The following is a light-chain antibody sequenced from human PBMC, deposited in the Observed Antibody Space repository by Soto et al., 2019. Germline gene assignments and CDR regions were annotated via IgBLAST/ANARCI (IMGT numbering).Light chain of an antibody. J-gene: IGLJ2*01. CDR3: RTWDRSLSFVV. V-gene: IGLV1-51*01. CDR2: YSA. CDR1: SSNIGDHY. Sequence: QSVLTQPPSVSAAPGQKVTISFSGTSSNIGDHYVSWYQQFPGAATKLLIYYSAKRPSGIPERFSGSKYGTSTTLDITGLQNGDEADYYCRTWDRSLSFVVFRGGTKLTVL.